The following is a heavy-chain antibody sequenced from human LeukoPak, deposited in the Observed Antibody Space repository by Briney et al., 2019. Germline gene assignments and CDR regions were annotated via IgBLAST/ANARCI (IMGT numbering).Heavy chain of an antibody. D-gene: IGHD5-12*01. J-gene: IGHJ6*02. V-gene: IGHV1-8*01. CDR3: ARAMVRSGYDLEWVDYYGMDV. CDR1: GYTFTSYD. CDR2: MNPNSGNT. Sequence: ASVKVSCKASGYTFTSYDINWVRQATGQGLEWMGWMNPNSGNTGYAQKFQGRVTMTRNTSISTAYMELSSLRSEDTAVYYCARAMVRSGYDLEWVDYYGMDVWGQGTTVTVSS.